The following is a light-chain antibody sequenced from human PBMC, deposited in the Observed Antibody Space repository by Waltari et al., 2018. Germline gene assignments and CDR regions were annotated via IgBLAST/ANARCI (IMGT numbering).Light chain of an antibody. CDR1: QSISSY. V-gene: IGKV1-39*01. CDR2: GTS. CDR3: QQGYSTPYT. Sequence: DIQMTQSPSSLSASVGDRVTITCRASQSISSYFKWYQQKPGKAPELLIYGTSSLQSGVPSRFSGSGSGTDFTLTISSLQSEDFATYYCQQGYSTPYTFGQGTKLEIK. J-gene: IGKJ2*01.